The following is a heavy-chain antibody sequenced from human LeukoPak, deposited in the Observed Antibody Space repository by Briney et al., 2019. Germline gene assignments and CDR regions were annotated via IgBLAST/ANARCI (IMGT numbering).Heavy chain of an antibody. CDR2: INAVTGNT. Sequence: GASVKVSCKASGDTFSNHVVRWVRQAPGQRLEWMGWINAVTGNTKYSQKFQGRVTITRDTSATTTYMDLSSLRSEDTAVYYCARWVTNGYYYIDYWGQGTLVTVSS. CDR1: GDTFSNHV. V-gene: IGHV1-3*01. J-gene: IGHJ4*02. CDR3: ARWVTNGYYYIDY. D-gene: IGHD2-8*01.